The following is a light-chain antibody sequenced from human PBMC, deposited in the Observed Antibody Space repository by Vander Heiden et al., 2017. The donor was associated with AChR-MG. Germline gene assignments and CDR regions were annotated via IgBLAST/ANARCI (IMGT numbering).Light chain of an antibody. CDR1: QDIGTD. CDR2: GAS. V-gene: IGKV3-15*01. Sequence: ETAMTQSPDTLTVSPGERATLSCRASQDIGTDLAWYQHKPGQGPRLLIYGASNRATGVPDRFSGGGSRTAFTLTINSLRSEDVALYYCQQYAKWPLWTFGQGTRV. CDR3: QQYAKWPLWT. J-gene: IGKJ1*01.